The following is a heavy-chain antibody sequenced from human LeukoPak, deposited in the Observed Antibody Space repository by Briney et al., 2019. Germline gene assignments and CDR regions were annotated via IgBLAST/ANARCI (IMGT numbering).Heavy chain of an antibody. J-gene: IGHJ4*02. V-gene: IGHV5-51*01. D-gene: IGHD2-2*01. CDR2: IYPGDSDT. Sequence: GESLKISCKGSGYSFTSYWIGWVRQMPGKGLEWMGIIYPGDSDTRYSPSFQGQVTISADKSIRTAYLQWSSLKASDTAMYYCARQGCSTTSCYHTQTDYWGQGSLVTVSS. CDR1: GYSFTSYW. CDR3: ARQGCSTTSCYHTQTDY.